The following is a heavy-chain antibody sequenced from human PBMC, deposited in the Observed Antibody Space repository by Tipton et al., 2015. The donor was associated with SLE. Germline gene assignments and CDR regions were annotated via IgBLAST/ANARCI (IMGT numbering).Heavy chain of an antibody. D-gene: IGHD6-13*01. V-gene: IGHV4-39*07. CDR1: GGSISSSSYY. CDR3: ARGDGSSWVSLVY. Sequence: LRLSCTVSGGSISSSSYYWGWIRQPPGKGLEWIGSIYYSGSTYYNPSLESRVTISVDTSKDQFSLKLSSVTAADTAVYYCARGDGSSWVSLVYWGQGTLVTVSS. CDR2: IYYSGST. J-gene: IGHJ4*02.